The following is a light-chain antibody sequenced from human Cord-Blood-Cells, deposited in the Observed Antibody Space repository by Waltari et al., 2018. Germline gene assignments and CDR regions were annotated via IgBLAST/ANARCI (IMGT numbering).Light chain of an antibody. J-gene: IGLJ3*02. CDR1: SGINVGTYR. CDR3: MIWHSSAWV. V-gene: IGLV5-45*02. CDR2: YKSDSDK. Sequence: QAVLTQPPSLSPSPGASASLTFSLRSGINVGTYRLDWYQHKPGSPPQYLLRYKSDSDKQQGSGVPSRFSGSKDASANAGILLISGLQSEDEADYYCMIWHSSAWVFGGGTKLTVL.